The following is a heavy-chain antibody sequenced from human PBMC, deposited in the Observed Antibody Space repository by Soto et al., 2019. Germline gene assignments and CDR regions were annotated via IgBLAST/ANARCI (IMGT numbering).Heavy chain of an antibody. J-gene: IGHJ5*02. D-gene: IGHD2-15*01. CDR2: ISAYNGNT. V-gene: IGHV1-18*04. CDR1: GYTFTSYG. CDR3: ARDPGDCSGGSCYSFSWFDP. Sequence: ASVKVSCKASGYTFTSYGISWVRHAPGQGLEWMGWISAYNGNTNYAQKLQGRVTMTTDTSTSTAYMELRSLGSDDTAVYYCARDPGDCSGGSCYSFSWFDPWGQGTLVTVSS.